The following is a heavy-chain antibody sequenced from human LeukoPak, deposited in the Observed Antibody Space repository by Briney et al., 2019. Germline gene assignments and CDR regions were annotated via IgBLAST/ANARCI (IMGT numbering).Heavy chain of an antibody. V-gene: IGHV4-31*03. CDR1: GGSISSGGYY. D-gene: IGHD3-3*01. Sequence: SETLSLTCTVSGGSISSGGYYWSWIRQHPGKGLEWIGYIYYSGSTYYNPSLKSRVTISVDTSKNQFSLKLSPVTAADTAVYYCARSHHNYYDFWSGYSYYYYGMDVWGQGTTVTVSS. CDR2: IYYSGST. J-gene: IGHJ6*02. CDR3: ARSHHNYYDFWSGYSYYYYGMDV.